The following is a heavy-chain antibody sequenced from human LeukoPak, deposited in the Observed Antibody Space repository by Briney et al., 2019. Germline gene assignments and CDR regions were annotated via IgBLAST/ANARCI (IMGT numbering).Heavy chain of an antibody. V-gene: IGHV4-59*01. J-gene: IGHJ6*03. D-gene: IGHD2-8*01. CDR1: GGSISSYY. CDR2: IYYSGST. Sequence: PSETLSLTCTVSGGSISSYYWSWIRQPPGKGLEWIGYIYYSGSTNYNPSLKSRVTIPVDTSKSQFSLKLSSVTAADTAVYYCARLTNMEKDVTPTYYMDVWGKGTTVTVSS. CDR3: ARLTNMEKDVTPTYYMDV.